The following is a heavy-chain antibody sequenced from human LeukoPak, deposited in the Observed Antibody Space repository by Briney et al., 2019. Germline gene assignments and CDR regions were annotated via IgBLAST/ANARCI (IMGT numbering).Heavy chain of an antibody. J-gene: IGHJ4*02. V-gene: IGHV3-21*01. CDR2: ISTSSGFI. D-gene: IGHD2-15*01. CDR3: ARDSGSRGSETFDY. Sequence: GGSLRLSCAASGFTFSDYSMNWVRQSPGRGLEWVSSISTSSGFIYYADSVKGRFTISRDNAKNSLYLQMNSLGAEDTAVYFCARDSGSRGSETFDYWGQGTLVTVSS. CDR1: GFTFSDYS.